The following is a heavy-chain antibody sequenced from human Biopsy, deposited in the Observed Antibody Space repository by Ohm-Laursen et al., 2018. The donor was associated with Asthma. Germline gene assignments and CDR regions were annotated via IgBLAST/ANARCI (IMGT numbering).Heavy chain of an antibody. D-gene: IGHD3-22*01. J-gene: IGHJ4*02. CDR2: INAGNGNT. Sequence: SSVKVSCKASGYTFINYAIHWVRQAPGQRLEWMGWINAGNGNTKYSQKFQGRVTISRDTSASTAYMDLSSLRSEDTAVYYCARGDSSNWSHYYFDYWGQGTLVTVSS. CDR1: GYTFINYA. V-gene: IGHV1-3*01. CDR3: ARGDSSNWSHYYFDY.